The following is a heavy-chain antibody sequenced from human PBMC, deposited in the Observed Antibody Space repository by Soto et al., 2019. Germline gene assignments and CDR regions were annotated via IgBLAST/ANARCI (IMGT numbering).Heavy chain of an antibody. CDR2: IVVGSGNT. Sequence: QMQLVQSGPEVKKPGTSVKVSCKASGFTFTSSAVQWVRQARGQCLEWIGWIVVGSGNTNYAQKFQERVTITRDMSTSTAYMELSSLRSEDTAVYYCAAEINGGGYYYDSSGYSYWGQGTLVTVSS. D-gene: IGHD3-22*01. V-gene: IGHV1-58*01. J-gene: IGHJ4*02. CDR3: AAEINGGGYYYDSSGYSY. CDR1: GFTFTSSA.